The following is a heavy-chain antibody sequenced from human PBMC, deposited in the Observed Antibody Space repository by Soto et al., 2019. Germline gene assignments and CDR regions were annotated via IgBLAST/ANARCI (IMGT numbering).Heavy chain of an antibody. CDR3: ARPTYYYDSSGPQRYIFYFDS. Sequence: QVQLQESGPGLVKPSGTLSLTCAVSGGSISSSNWWSWVRQPPGKGLEWIGEIYHSGSTNYNPSLXXXVTISVDKSKXXFXLXXSSVTAADTAVYYCARPTYYYDSSGPQRYIFYFDSWGQGTLVTVSS. CDR2: IYHSGST. V-gene: IGHV4-4*02. CDR1: GGSISSSNW. D-gene: IGHD3-22*01. J-gene: IGHJ4*02.